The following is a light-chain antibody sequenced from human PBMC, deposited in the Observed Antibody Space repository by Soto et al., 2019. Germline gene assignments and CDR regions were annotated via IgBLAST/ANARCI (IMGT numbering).Light chain of an antibody. J-gene: IGLJ1*01. Sequence: QSALTQPRSASGSPGQSITISCTGTSSDVGGYNYVSWYQQHPAKAPKLIIFDFSKRPSGVPNRFSGSKSGNTASLTISGLRAEDEADYYCCSYVGRNTYVFGTGTKVTVL. CDR3: CSYVGRNTYV. CDR1: SSDVGGYNY. CDR2: DFS. V-gene: IGLV2-11*01.